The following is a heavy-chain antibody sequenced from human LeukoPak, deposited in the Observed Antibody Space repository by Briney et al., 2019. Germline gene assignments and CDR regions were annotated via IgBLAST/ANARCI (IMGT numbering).Heavy chain of an antibody. D-gene: IGHD1-26*01. V-gene: IGHV5-51*01. Sequence: GESLKISCKASGFSFTNYWIGWVRQMPGKGLEWMGIIYPGDSDTRYSPSFQDQVTISVDKSISTAYLQWSSLKASDTAMYYCARLLIVGAHSGHYYFDSWGQGTLVTVSS. CDR1: GFSFTNYW. CDR3: ARLLIVGAHSGHYYFDS. CDR2: IYPGDSDT. J-gene: IGHJ4*02.